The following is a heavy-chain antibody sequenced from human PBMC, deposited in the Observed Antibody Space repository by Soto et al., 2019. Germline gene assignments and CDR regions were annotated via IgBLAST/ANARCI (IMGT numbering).Heavy chain of an antibody. J-gene: IGHJ4*02. V-gene: IGHV3-33*01. D-gene: IGHD1-1*01. CDR3: ARINLPTNVPGRLSLDY. CDR2: IWYDGSLK. Sequence: GGSLRLSCAASGFTFSIYGMHWVRKAPGKGLEWVAVIWYDGSLKYYGDSVKGRFTISRDNSMNTLYLQMNSLRAEDTAVYYCARINLPTNVPGRLSLDYWGQGTLVTVSS. CDR1: GFTFSIYG.